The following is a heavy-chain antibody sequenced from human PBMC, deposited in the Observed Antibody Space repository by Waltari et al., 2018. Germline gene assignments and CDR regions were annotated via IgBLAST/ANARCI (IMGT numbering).Heavy chain of an antibody. CDR3: ARYCSTTSCNGEHKKSFDY. V-gene: IGHV4-59*11. J-gene: IGHJ4*02. D-gene: IGHD2-2*01. Sequence: QVQLQESGPGLVKPSETLSLTCTVSGGSISSHYWNWIRQPPGKGLEWIGYIYYNGITNYNPSLNSRVTISVDTSKNQFSLKLSSVTAADTAVYYCARYCSTTSCNGEHKKSFDYWGQGTLVTVSS. CDR1: GGSISSHY. CDR2: IYYNGIT.